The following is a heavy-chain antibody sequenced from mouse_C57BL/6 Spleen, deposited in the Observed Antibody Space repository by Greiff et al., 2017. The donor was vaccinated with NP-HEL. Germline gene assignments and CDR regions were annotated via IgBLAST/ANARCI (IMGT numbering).Heavy chain of an antibody. V-gene: IGHV1-15*01. CDR1: GYTFTDYE. CDR3: TRYYQYYFDY. CDR2: IDPETGGT. Sequence: VKLMESGAELVRPGASVTLSCKASGYTFTDYEMHWVKQTPVHGLEWIGAIDPETGGTAYNQKFKGKAILTADKSSSTAYMELRSLTSEDSAVYYCTRYYQYYFDYWGQGTTLTVSS. J-gene: IGHJ2*01. D-gene: IGHD1-1*01.